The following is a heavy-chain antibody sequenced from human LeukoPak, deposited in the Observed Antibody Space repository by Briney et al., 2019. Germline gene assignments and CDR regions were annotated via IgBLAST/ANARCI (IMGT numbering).Heavy chain of an antibody. CDR3: ARGGGFGSPPAY. J-gene: IGHJ4*02. CDR2: IYHSGSV. V-gene: IGHV4-59*01. D-gene: IGHD3-10*01. Sequence: SETLSLTCTVSGGSISNYYWSWIRQPPGKGLEWIGYIYHSGSVNYNPSLKSRVTISVDTTNNQFSLKLNSVTAADTAVYYCARGGGFGSPPAYWGQGALVTVSS. CDR1: GGSISNYY.